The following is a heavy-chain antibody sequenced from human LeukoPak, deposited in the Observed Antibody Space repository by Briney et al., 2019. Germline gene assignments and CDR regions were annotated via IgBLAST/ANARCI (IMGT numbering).Heavy chain of an antibody. D-gene: IGHD6-19*01. Sequence: GGSLRLSCAASGFTFSSYSMNWVRQAPGKGLEWVSSISSSSSYIYYADSVKGRFTISRDNAKNSLYLQMNSLRAEDTAVYYCARGRYSSGWRWVSWFDPWGQGTLVTVSS. J-gene: IGHJ5*02. CDR2: ISSSSSYI. V-gene: IGHV3-21*01. CDR1: GFTFSSYS. CDR3: ARGRYSSGWRWVSWFDP.